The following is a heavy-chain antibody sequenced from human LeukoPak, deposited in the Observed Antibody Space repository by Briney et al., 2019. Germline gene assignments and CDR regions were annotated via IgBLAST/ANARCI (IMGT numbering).Heavy chain of an antibody. Sequence: SVKVSCKASGGTFSSYAISWVRQAPGQGLEWMGGIIPIFGTANYAQKFQGRVTITADKSTSTAYMELSSLRSEDTAVYYCARVDSGSHITQYYYYYYMDVWGKGTTVTVSS. CDR1: GGTFSSYA. CDR2: IIPIFGTA. CDR3: ARVDSGSHITQYYYYYYMDV. D-gene: IGHD1-26*01. V-gene: IGHV1-69*06. J-gene: IGHJ6*03.